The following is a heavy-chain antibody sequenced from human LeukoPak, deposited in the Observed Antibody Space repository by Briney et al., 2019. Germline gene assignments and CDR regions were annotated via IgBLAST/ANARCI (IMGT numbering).Heavy chain of an antibody. Sequence: ASVKVSCKASGHTFTGYYMHWVRQAPGQGLEWMGWINPSSGGTNYAQKFQGRVTMTRDTSISTAYMELSRLISDDTAVYYCARHMTTANNWFDPWGQGTLVTVPS. V-gene: IGHV1-2*02. CDR3: ARHMTTANNWFDP. J-gene: IGHJ5*02. D-gene: IGHD4-17*01. CDR2: INPSSGGT. CDR1: GHTFTGYY.